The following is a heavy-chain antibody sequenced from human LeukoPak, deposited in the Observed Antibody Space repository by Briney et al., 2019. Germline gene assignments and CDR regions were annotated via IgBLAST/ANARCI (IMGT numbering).Heavy chain of an antibody. CDR3: ARDQEVVVPAAMGGPDY. CDR2: ISSSSSYI. D-gene: IGHD2-2*01. CDR1: GFTFSSYS. Sequence: PGGSLRLSCAASGFTFSSYSMNWVRQAPGKGLKWVSSISSSSSYIYYADSVKGRFTISRDNAKNSLYLQMNSLRAEDTAVYYCARDQEVVVPAAMGGPDYWGQGTLVTVSS. V-gene: IGHV3-21*01. J-gene: IGHJ4*02.